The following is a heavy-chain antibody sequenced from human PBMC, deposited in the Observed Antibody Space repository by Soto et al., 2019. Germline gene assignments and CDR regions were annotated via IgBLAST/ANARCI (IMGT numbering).Heavy chain of an antibody. CDR2: LNTYNGNT. V-gene: IGHV1-18*01. CDR1: GYTFSNFG. J-gene: IGHJ4*02. Sequence: QVQLVRSGAEVKKPGASLRVSCKASGYTFSNFGINWVRQAPGQGLEWMGWLNTYNGNTNFAVKFQGRVTMTTDTSTSTAYMDLRNLTSDDTAVYYCARGPDPTYSDFWGQGTLVTVSS. CDR3: ARGPDPTYSDF.